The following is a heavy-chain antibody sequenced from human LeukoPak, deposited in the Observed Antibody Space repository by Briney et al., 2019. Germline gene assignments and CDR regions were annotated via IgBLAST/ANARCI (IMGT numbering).Heavy chain of an antibody. V-gene: IGHV4-30-4*08. CDR2: IYYSGST. J-gene: IGHJ3*02. CDR3: ARAWGLGGTFDI. D-gene: IGHD2-21*02. Sequence: SQTLSLTCTVSGGSISSGDYYWSWIRQPPGKGLEWIGYIYYSGSTYYNPSLKSRVTMSVDTSKNQFSLKLSSVTAADTAVYYCARAWGLGGTFDIWGQGTMVTVSS. CDR1: GGSISSGDYY.